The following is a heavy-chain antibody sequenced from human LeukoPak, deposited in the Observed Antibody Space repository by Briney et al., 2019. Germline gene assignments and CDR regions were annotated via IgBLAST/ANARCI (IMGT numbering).Heavy chain of an antibody. CDR2: IIPIFGTA. J-gene: IGHJ4*02. D-gene: IGHD4-23*01. CDR3: ARTPPDYGGNYYFDY. V-gene: IGHV1-69*13. CDR1: GGTFSSYA. Sequence: EASVKVSCKASGGTFSSYAISWVRQAPGQGLEWMGGIIPIFGTANYAQKFQGRVTITADESTSTAYMELSSPRSEDTAVYYCARTPPDYGGNYYFDYWGQGTLVTVSS.